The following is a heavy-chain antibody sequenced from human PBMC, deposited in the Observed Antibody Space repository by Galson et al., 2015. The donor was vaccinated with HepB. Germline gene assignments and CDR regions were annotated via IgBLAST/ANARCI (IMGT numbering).Heavy chain of an antibody. Sequence: SLRLSCAASGFSVTSNYMTWVRQAPGMGLEWISIIYRGGSKHYTDSVKGRFTISRDDSKNTFSLQMNSLRPEDTGVYYCTRDNGTYSPFDCWGQGTPVTVSP. CDR3: TRDNGTYSPFDC. CDR1: GFSVTSNY. V-gene: IGHV3-66*02. J-gene: IGHJ4*02. CDR2: IYRGGSK. D-gene: IGHD3-10*01.